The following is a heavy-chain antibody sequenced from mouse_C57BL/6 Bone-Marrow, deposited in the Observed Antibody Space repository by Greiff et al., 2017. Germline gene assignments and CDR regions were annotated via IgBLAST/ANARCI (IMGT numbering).Heavy chain of an antibody. CDR1: GFNIKDDY. D-gene: IGHD1-1*01. J-gene: IGHJ1*03. V-gene: IGHV14-4*01. CDR3: TTCYGSSYWYFDV. CDR2: IDPENGDT. Sequence: EVQLQESGAELVRPGASVKLSCTASGFNIKDDYMHWVKQRPEQGLEWIGWIDPENGDTEYASKFQGKATITADTSSNTAYLQLSSLTSEDTAVYYCTTCYGSSYWYFDVWGTGTTVTVSS.